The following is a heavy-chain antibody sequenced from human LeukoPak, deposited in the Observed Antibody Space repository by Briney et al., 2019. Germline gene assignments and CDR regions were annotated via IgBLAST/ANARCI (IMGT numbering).Heavy chain of an antibody. Sequence: PSETLSLTCTVSGGSITNYWAWIRQPAGKGLEWIGRIYTSGSTNYNPSLKSRVTMSVDTSKNQFSLKLSSVTAADTAVYCCARAKVVPHYFDYWGQGTLVTVSS. D-gene: IGHD2-2*01. V-gene: IGHV4-4*07. J-gene: IGHJ4*02. CDR3: ARAKVVPHYFDY. CDR1: GGSITNY. CDR2: IYTSGST.